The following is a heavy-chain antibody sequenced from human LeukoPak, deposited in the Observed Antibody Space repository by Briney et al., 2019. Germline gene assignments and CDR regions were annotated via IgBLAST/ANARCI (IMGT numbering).Heavy chain of an antibody. CDR3: ARDIGHTAMVH. J-gene: IGHJ4*02. Sequence: GGSPRLSCAASGFTFSSYAMHWVRQAPGKGLEWVAVISYDGSNKYYADSVKGRFTISRDNSKNTLYLQMNSLRAEDTAAYYCARDIGHTAMVHWGQGTLVTVSS. D-gene: IGHD5-18*01. CDR2: ISYDGSNK. V-gene: IGHV3-30-3*01. CDR1: GFTFSSYA.